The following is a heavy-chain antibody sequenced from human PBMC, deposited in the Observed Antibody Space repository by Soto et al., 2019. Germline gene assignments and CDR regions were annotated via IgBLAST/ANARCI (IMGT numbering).Heavy chain of an antibody. CDR2: IDPSDSYT. D-gene: IGHD2-2*01. Sequence: GESLKISCKGSGYSFTSYWISWVRQMPGKGLEWMGRIDPSDSYTNYSPSFQGHVTISADKSISTAYLQWSGLKASDTAMYYCARYGYCSSTSCYPTGQYYYYGMDVWGQGTTVTVSS. CDR1: GYSFTSYW. V-gene: IGHV5-10-1*01. J-gene: IGHJ6*02. CDR3: ARYGYCSSTSCYPTGQYYYYGMDV.